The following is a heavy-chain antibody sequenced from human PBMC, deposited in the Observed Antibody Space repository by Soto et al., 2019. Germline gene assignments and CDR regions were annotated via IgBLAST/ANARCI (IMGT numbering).Heavy chain of an antibody. D-gene: IGHD6-19*01. CDR3: AKSSHSSGWYDDAFDI. CDR1: GFTFDDYA. V-gene: IGHV3-9*01. J-gene: IGHJ3*02. Sequence: EVQLVESGGGLVQPGRSLRLSCAASGFTFDDYAMHWVRQAPGKGLEWVSGISWNSGSIGYADSVKGRFTISRDNAKNSLYLQMNSLRAEDTALYYCAKSSHSSGWYDDAFDIWGQGTMVTVSS. CDR2: ISWNSGSI.